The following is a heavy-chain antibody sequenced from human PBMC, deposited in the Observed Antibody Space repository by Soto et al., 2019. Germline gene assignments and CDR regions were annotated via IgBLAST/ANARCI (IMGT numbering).Heavy chain of an antibody. J-gene: IGHJ5*02. CDR2: IIPILGTA. Sequence: SLKVSCKASGGTFSSYAISWVRQAPGQGLEWMGGIIPILGTANYAQKFQGRVTITADASTRTAYMELSSLRSEDTAVYYCARALTLGGGITIVRGTLINYVHWFDPWGQGTLVTVSS. D-gene: IGHD3-10*01. CDR3: ARALTLGGGITIVRGTLINYVHWFDP. V-gene: IGHV1-69*13. CDR1: GGTFSSYA.